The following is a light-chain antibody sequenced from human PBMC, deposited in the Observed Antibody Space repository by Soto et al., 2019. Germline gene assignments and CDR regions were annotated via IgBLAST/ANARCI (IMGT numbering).Light chain of an antibody. J-gene: IGLJ2*01. V-gene: IGLV1-40*01. CDR2: GNS. CDR3: QSYDSSLSRV. Sequence: QSVLTQPPSVSGAPGQRVTISCTGSSSNIGAGYDVHWYQHLPGTAPKPLIYGNSNRPSGVPDRFSGSNSGTSASLAITGLQADDEADYYCQSYDSSLSRVFGGGTKDTVL. CDR1: SSNIGAGYD.